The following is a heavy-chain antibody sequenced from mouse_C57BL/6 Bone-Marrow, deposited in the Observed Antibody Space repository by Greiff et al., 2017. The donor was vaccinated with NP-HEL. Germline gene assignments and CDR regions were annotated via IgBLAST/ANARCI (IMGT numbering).Heavy chain of an antibody. Sequence: VQLQQSGPELVKPGASVKISCKASGYAFSSYWMNWVKQRPGQGLEWIGRIYPGDGDTNYNGKFKGKATLTEDKSSSTAYMQLSSLTSEDSAVYFCALMYYYGSSYVDWYFDVWGTGTTVTVSS. D-gene: IGHD1-1*01. CDR1: GYAFSSYW. CDR3: ALMYYYGSSYVDWYFDV. V-gene: IGHV1-82*01. J-gene: IGHJ1*03. CDR2: IYPGDGDT.